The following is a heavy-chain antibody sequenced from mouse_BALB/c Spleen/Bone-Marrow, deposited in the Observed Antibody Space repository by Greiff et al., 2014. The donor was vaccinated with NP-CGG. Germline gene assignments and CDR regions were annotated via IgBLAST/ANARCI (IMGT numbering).Heavy chain of an antibody. J-gene: IGHJ4*01. CDR1: GYTFTSYY. CDR2: IYPGNVNT. V-gene: IGHV1S56*01. Sequence: QVQLQQSGPELVKPGASVRISCKASGYTFTSYYIHWAKQRPGQGLEWIGWIYPGNVNTKYNEKFKGKATLTADKSSSTAYMQLSSLTSGDSAVYFCARDTMDYWGQGTSVTVSS. CDR3: ARDTMDY.